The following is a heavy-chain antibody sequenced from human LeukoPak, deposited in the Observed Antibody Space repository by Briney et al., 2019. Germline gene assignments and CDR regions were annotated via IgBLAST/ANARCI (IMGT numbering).Heavy chain of an antibody. CDR3: ARRAQYSSTWYSFDY. V-gene: IGHV5-51*01. CDR1: GYSFSNYR. J-gene: IGHJ4*02. Sequence: GESLKISCKGSGYSFSNYRIGWVRQMPGKGLEWMGNIYPGDSDAIYSPSFQGQVTISADKSISTASLQWSSLKASDTAMYYCARRAQYSSTWYSFDYWGQGTPVTVSS. D-gene: IGHD6-13*01. CDR2: IYPGDSDA.